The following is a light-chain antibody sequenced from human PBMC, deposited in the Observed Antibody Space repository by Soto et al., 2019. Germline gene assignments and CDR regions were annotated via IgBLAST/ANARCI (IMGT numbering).Light chain of an antibody. CDR3: LQDYSYPHT. V-gene: IGKV1-6*01. Sequence: IQMTQSPSSLSASVGDRVTITCRASQGIRNDLDWYQQKPGKAPNLLIFAASRLESGVPSRFSGSRSGTEFTITISSRQPEDFATSYCLQDYSYPHTFGQGTKVEIK. CDR2: AAS. J-gene: IGKJ1*01. CDR1: QGIRND.